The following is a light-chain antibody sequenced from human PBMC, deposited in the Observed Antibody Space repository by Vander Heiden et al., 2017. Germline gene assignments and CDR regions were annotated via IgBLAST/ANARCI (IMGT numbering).Light chain of an antibody. Sequence: ALTQPPSVSGAPCQRVNTSSPGGSPELGTGYDVHWYQHIPGLAPKLLLHSKSNRPSGVPERFSGFRSGNSAFLAITRLQAEDEADYYCQSFDSSLRTYVFGTGTKVTVL. J-gene: IGLJ1*01. CDR2: SKS. CDR1: SPELGTGYD. CDR3: QSFDSSLRTYV. V-gene: IGLV1-40*01.